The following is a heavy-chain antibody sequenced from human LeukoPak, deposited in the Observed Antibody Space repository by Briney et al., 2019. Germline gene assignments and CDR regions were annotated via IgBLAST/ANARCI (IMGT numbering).Heavy chain of an antibody. CDR3: AKDFGGYSSGFGFDY. Sequence: GGSLRLSYAASGFTFSSYGMHWVRQAPGKGLEWVAVISYDGSNKYYADSVKGRFTISRDNSKNTLYLQMNSLRAEDTAVYYCAKDFGGYSSGFGFDYWGQGTLVTVSS. V-gene: IGHV3-30*18. D-gene: IGHD6-19*01. CDR2: ISYDGSNK. CDR1: GFTFSSYG. J-gene: IGHJ4*02.